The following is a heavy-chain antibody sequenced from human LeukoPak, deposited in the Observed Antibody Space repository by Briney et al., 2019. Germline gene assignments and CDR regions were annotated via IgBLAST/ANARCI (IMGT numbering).Heavy chain of an antibody. J-gene: IGHJ4*02. D-gene: IGHD4-17*01. CDR1: GFTFSSYA. CDR2: ISGSDGST. Sequence: GGSLRLSCAASGFTFSSYAMSWVRQAPGKGLEWVSAISGSDGSTYYADSVKGRFTISRDNSKNTLYLQMNSLRAEDTAVYYCAKDLHSYGDYVVDYWGQGTLVTVSS. CDR3: AKDLHSYGDYVVDY. V-gene: IGHV3-23*01.